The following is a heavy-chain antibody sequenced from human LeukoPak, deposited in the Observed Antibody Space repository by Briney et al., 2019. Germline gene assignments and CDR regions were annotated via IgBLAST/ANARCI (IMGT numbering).Heavy chain of an antibody. V-gene: IGHV4-39*01. J-gene: IGHJ4*02. CDR3: ASSSGNNREAFDY. CDR1: GGSISSSTYY. CDR2: IYYSGST. D-gene: IGHD1/OR15-1a*01. Sequence: PSETLSLTCSVSGGSISSSTYYWGWIRQPPGKGLEWIGSIYYSGSTYYNPSLESRVTISVDTSKNQFSLKLTSVPAADTAVYYCASSSGNNREAFDYWGQGTLVTVSS.